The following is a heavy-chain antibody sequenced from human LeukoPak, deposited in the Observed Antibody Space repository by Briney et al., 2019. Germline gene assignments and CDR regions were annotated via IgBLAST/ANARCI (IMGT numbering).Heavy chain of an antibody. CDR3: AKDLVDYDGDY. V-gene: IGHV3-48*01. D-gene: IGHD3-22*01. CDR2: ISTSTTTI. Sequence: GGSLRLSCEASGFTFSSYSMNWVRQAPGKGLEWISYISTSTTTIYYANSVKGRFTISRDNSKNTLYLQMNSLRAEDTAVYYCAKDLVDYDGDYWGQGTLVTVSS. CDR1: GFTFSSYS. J-gene: IGHJ4*02.